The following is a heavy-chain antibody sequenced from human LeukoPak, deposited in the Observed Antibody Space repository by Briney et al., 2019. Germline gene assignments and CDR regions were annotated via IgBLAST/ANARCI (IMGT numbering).Heavy chain of an antibody. CDR2: ISSRSLYI. V-gene: IGHV3-21*01. CDR3: SRDLDCTVTACYGGDDGFDI. J-gene: IGHJ3*02. D-gene: IGHD2-8*02. CDR1: GFDFNIYS. Sequence: PGGSLRLSCAASGFDFNIYSMNWVRQAPGKGLEWVASISSRSLYIYYPDSLRGRFTIYRDNAETSLYLQMNDLRAEDTAVYYCSRDLDCTVTACYGGDDGFDIWGQGTMVTVSS.